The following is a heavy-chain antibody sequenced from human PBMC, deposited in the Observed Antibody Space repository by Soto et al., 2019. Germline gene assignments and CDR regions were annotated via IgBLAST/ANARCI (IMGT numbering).Heavy chain of an antibody. CDR2: IYYSGST. CDR3: ARDSVYSEGYYYGMDV. V-gene: IGHV4-61*01. D-gene: IGHD6-13*01. CDR1: GGSVSSGSYY. Sequence: SETLSLTCTVSGGSVSSGSYYWSWIRQPPGKGLEWIGYIYYSGSTNYNPSLKSRVTISVDTSKNQFSLKLSSVTAADTAVYYCARDSVYSEGYYYGMDVWRQGTTVTVSS. J-gene: IGHJ6*02.